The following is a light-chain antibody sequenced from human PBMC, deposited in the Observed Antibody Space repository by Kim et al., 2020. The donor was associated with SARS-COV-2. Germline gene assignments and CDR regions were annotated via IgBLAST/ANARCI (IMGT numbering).Light chain of an antibody. CDR2: AAS. J-gene: IGKJ1*01. CDR1: ESISSY. Sequence: ASVGDRVTITCRDSESISSYLNWYQQRPGRAPMLLIYAASSLQSGVPSRFSGSGSGTDFTLAISSLQPVDFATYYCQQSYITPPTFGQVTKVDIK. V-gene: IGKV1-39*01. CDR3: QQSYITPPT.